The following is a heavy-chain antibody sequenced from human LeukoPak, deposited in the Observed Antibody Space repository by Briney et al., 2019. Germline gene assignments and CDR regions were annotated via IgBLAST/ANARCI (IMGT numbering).Heavy chain of an antibody. CDR2: IIPILGIA. CDR1: GGIFSSYT. J-gene: IGHJ4*02. Sequence: ASVKVSCKASGGIFSSYTISWVRQAPGQGLEWMGRIIPILGIANYAQKFQGRVTITADKSTSTAYMELSSLRSEDTAVYYCARAPYYDFWSGYYAVDYWGQGTLVTVSS. D-gene: IGHD3-3*01. CDR3: ARAPYYDFWSGYYAVDY. V-gene: IGHV1-69*02.